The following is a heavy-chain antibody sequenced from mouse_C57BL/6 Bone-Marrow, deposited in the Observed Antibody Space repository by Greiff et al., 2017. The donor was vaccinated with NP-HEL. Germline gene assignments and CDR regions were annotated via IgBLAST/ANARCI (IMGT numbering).Heavy chain of an antibody. J-gene: IGHJ1*03. CDR3: ARVHFITMPQGYFDV. Sequence: DVKLVESGPGLVKPSQSLSLTCSVTGYSITSGYYWNWIRQFPGNKLEWMGYISYDGSNNYNPSLKNRISITRDTSKNQFFLKLNSVTTEDTATYYCARVHFITMPQGYFDVWGTGTTVTVSS. V-gene: IGHV3-6*01. CDR2: ISYDGSN. CDR1: GYSITSGYY. D-gene: IGHD1-1*02.